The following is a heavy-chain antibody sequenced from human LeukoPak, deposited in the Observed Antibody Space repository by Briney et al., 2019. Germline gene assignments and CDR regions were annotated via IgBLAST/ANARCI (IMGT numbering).Heavy chain of an antibody. CDR3: AKSGPERDYYGSGSYYRIDY. D-gene: IGHD3-10*01. CDR1: GFTFINYA. Sequence: GGSLRLSCAASGFTFINYAMHWVRQAPGKGLEWVALISYDGSNKYYADSVKGRFTISRDNAKNSLYLQMNSLRAEDTALYYCAKSGPERDYYGSGSYYRIDYWGQGTLVTVSS. CDR2: ISYDGSNK. V-gene: IGHV3-30-3*02. J-gene: IGHJ4*02.